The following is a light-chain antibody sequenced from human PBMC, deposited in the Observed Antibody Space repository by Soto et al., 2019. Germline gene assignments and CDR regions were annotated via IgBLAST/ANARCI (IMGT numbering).Light chain of an antibody. CDR1: SSDVADYKD. J-gene: IGLJ1*01. V-gene: IGLV2-14*01. CDR2: EVS. Sequence: QSVLTQPPSASGSPGQSVTISCTGTSSDVADYKDVSWYQQHPGKAPKLMIYEVSKRPSGVPNRFSGSKSGNTASLTISGLQAEDEADYYCSSYTSSSTQVFGTGTKVTVL. CDR3: SSYTSSSTQV.